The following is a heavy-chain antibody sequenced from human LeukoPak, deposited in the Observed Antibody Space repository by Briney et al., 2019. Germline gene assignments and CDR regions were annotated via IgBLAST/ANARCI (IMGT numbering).Heavy chain of an antibody. Sequence: GGSLRLSCAASGFTFSRYSMNWFRQAPGKGLERVSSIRSRSTNIFYADSVKGRFTISRDNAKNSLYLQMNSLGAEDTAVYYCARDAQWLVPEGYFYYMDVWGKGTTVTVSS. V-gene: IGHV3-21*01. J-gene: IGHJ6*03. CDR3: ARDAQWLVPEGYFYYMDV. D-gene: IGHD6-19*01. CDR1: GFTFSRYS. CDR2: IRSRSTNI.